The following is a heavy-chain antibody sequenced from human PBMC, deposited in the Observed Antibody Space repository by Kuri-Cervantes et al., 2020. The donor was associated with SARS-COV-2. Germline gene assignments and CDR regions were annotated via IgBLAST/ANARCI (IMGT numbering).Heavy chain of an antibody. V-gene: IGHV4-59*01. Sequence: SETLSLTCTVSGGSISSYYWSWIRQPPGKGLEWIGYIYYSGSTNYNPSLKSRVTISVDTSKNQFSLKLSSVTAADTAVYYCAREVRGYHYGYFDYWGQGALVTVSS. CDR3: AREVRGYHYGYFDY. J-gene: IGHJ4*02. CDR2: IYYSGST. CDR1: GGSISSYY. D-gene: IGHD5-18*01.